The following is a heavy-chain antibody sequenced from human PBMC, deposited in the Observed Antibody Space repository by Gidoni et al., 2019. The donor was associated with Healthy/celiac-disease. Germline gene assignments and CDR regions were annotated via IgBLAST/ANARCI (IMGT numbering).Heavy chain of an antibody. V-gene: IGHV4-59*01. Sequence: QVQLQESGPGLVKPSETLSLTCPVSGGSIRSYYWSWIRQPPGKGLEWIGYIYYSGSTNYNPSLKSRVTISVDTSKNQFSLKLSSVTAADTAVYYCARDNRTNYYGMDVWGQGTTVTVSS. CDR2: IYYSGST. D-gene: IGHD3-3*01. J-gene: IGHJ6*02. CDR1: GGSIRSYY. CDR3: ARDNRTNYYGMDV.